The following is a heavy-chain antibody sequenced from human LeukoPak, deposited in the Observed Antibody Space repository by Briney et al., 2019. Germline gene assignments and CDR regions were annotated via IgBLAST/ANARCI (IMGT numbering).Heavy chain of an antibody. Sequence: PWESLSLTCTVSGGSISGYYWSWTRQPPGKGLEWIAYIYYSGSNNYNPSLKSRATIPVDTSKNQFSLKLTSVTAADTAVYYWARDQRGRSSLDYWGQGTLVTVSS. D-gene: IGHD3-16*01. J-gene: IGHJ4*02. CDR2: IYYSGSN. CDR1: GGSISGYY. V-gene: IGHV4-59*01. CDR3: ARDQRGRSSLDY.